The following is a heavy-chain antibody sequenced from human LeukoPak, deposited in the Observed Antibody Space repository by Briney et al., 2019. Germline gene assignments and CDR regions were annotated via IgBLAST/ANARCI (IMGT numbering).Heavy chain of an antibody. CDR2: IYYTGIT. J-gene: IGHJ3*01. CDR1: GGSITSYY. CDR3: VREGSIEVAGTVPFDF. Sequence: SETLSLTCTVSGGSITSYYWGWIRQPPGKRLEWIGYIYYTGITNYNPSLKSRVTISVDMSKNQFSLRLSSVTAADTAVYYCVREGSIEVAGTVPFDFWGQGTMVTVSS. V-gene: IGHV4-59*01. D-gene: IGHD6-19*01.